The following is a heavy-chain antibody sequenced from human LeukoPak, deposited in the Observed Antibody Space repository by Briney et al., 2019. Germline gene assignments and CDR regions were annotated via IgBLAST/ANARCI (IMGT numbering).Heavy chain of an antibody. CDR2: IIPIFGTA. CDR1: GGTFSSYA. CDR3: ARDRITIFPYYYMDV. Sequence: GASVKVSCKASGGTFSSYAISWVRQAPGQGLGWMGGIIPIFGTANYAQKFQGRVTITADESTSTAYMELSSLRSEDTAVYYCARDRITIFPYYYMDVWGKGTTVTVSS. V-gene: IGHV1-69*13. J-gene: IGHJ6*03. D-gene: IGHD3-3*01.